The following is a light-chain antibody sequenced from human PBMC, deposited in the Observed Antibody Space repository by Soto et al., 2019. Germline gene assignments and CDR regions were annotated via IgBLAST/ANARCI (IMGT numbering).Light chain of an antibody. CDR1: LRITSTF. CDR2: GAS. J-gene: IGKJ4*01. V-gene: IGKV3-20*01. Sequence: EIVLTQSPDTLSLSPGERATLSCRASLRITSTFLAWYQQKPGQPPRLLIYGASTRATGIPDRFTGSGSGADFTLTISRLEPEAFAVYYCQEYGSSLALTFGGGTKVEI. CDR3: QEYGSSLALT.